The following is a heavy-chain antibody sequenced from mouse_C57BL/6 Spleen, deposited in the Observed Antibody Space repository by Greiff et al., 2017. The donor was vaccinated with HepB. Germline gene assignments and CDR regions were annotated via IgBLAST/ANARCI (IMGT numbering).Heavy chain of an antibody. CDR3: ARHDYDGFAY. J-gene: IGHJ3*01. D-gene: IGHD2-4*01. Sequence: VQLQQSGGGLVKPGGSLKLSCAASGFTFSDYGMHWVRQAPEKGLEWVAYISSGSSTIYYADTVKGRFTISRDNAKNTLFLQMTSLRSEDTAMYYCARHDYDGFAYWGQGTLVTVSA. CDR1: GFTFSDYG. V-gene: IGHV5-17*01. CDR2: ISSGSSTI.